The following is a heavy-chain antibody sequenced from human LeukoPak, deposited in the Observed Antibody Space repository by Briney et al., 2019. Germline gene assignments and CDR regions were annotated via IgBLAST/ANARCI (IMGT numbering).Heavy chain of an antibody. CDR1: GFTFSSFA. V-gene: IGHV3-23*01. Sequence: GGSLRLSCAASGFTFSSFAMSWVRQAPGQGLEWVSSISSTAATTYYADSVRGRFTISRDNAMSTLYLQMNSLRAEDTAVYYCARYSSSGPYFDYWGQGTLVTVSS. D-gene: IGHD6-6*01. J-gene: IGHJ4*02. CDR3: ARYSSSGPYFDY. CDR2: ISSTAATT.